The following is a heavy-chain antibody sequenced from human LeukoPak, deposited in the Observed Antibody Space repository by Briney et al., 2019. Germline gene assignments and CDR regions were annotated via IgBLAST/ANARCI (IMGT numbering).Heavy chain of an antibody. D-gene: IGHD2-2*01. CDR2: IRYDGSNK. Sequence: PGGSLRLSCAASGFTFSSYGMHWVRQAPGKGLEWVAFIRYDGSNKYYADSVKGRFTISRDNSKNTLYLQMNSLRAEDTAVYYCAKDRGSFSGTGGYWGQGTLVTVSS. CDR3: AKDRGSFSGTGGY. V-gene: IGHV3-30*02. CDR1: GFTFSSYG. J-gene: IGHJ4*02.